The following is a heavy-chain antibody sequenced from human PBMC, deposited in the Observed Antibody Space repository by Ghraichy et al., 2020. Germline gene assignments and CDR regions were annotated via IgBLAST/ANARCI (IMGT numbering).Heavy chain of an antibody. D-gene: IGHD6-25*01. CDR1: GGSISTNKW. Sequence: SETLSLTCTVSGGSISTNKWWGWVRQVPGKGLEWIGDVNHSGSTSYIPSLQSRVTISVDRSKSQFSLKLTSVTAADTAVYYCARVSDGDFDYWGQGTLVTVSS. V-gene: IGHV4-4*02. CDR2: VNHSGST. J-gene: IGHJ4*02. CDR3: ARVSDGDFDY.